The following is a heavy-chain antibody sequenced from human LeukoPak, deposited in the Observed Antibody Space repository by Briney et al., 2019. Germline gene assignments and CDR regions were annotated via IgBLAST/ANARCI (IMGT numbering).Heavy chain of an antibody. J-gene: IGHJ6*02. V-gene: IGHV1-69*15. CDR3: ATDILTGYYLGRNYHYGMDV. CDR2: IIPIFGTT. D-gene: IGHD3-9*01. CDR1: GGTFSSYA. Sequence: ASVKVSCKASGGTFSSYAISWVRQAPGLGLEWMGRIIPIFGTTNYAQKFQGRVTITADESTSTAYMDLSSLRSEDTAVYYCATDILTGYYLGRNYHYGMDVWGQGTTVTVSS.